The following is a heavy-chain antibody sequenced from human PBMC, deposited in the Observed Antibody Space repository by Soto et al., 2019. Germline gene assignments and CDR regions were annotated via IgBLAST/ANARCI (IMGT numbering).Heavy chain of an antibody. CDR2: MNPNSGNT. J-gene: IGHJ3*02. V-gene: IGHV1-8*01. CDR3: ARGSNSLPRNYHNSETFDI. Sequence: QVQLVQSGAEVKKPGSSVKVSCKASGYTFTSYDINWVRQATGQGLEWMGWMNPNSGNTGYAQKFQGRVTMTRNTSLSTAYMERSSLRSEDTAVYYCARGSNSLPRNYHNSETFDIWGQGTMVTVSS. CDR1: GYTFTSYD. D-gene: IGHD1-7*01.